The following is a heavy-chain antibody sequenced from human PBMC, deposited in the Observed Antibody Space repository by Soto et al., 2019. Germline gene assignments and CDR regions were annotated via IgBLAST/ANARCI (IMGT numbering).Heavy chain of an antibody. Sequence: QVELQESGPGLVKPSQTLSLICRVSGGSITSDDYCWSWIRQQPGKGLEWIGDIYRSGSPYYNASLQSRVTISLDTSKYQFSLRLSSVTAADTAVYYCARAGHSNIEDIYYGMDVWGQGTTVTVSS. D-gene: IGHD6-13*01. CDR1: GGSITSDDYC. J-gene: IGHJ6*02. V-gene: IGHV4-31*03. CDR2: IYRSGSP. CDR3: ARAGHSNIEDIYYGMDV.